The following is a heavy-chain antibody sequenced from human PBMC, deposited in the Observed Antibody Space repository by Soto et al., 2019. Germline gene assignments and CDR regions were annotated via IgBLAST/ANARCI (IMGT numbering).Heavy chain of an antibody. D-gene: IGHD6-6*01. CDR2: ISAYNGNT. J-gene: IGHJ4*02. CDR1: GYTFTSYG. CDR3: ASGRLKWQLVRDFDY. Sequence: ASVKVSCKASGYTFTSYGISWVRQAPGQGLEWMGWISAYNGNTNYAQKLQGRVTMTTDTSTSTAYMELRSLRSDDTAVYYCASGRLKWQLVRDFDYWGQGTLVTVSS. V-gene: IGHV1-18*01.